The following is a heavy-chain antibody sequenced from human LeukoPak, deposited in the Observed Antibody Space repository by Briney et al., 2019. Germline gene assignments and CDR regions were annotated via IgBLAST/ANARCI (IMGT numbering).Heavy chain of an antibody. CDR1: GFTFSSYG. CDR2: ISYDGSNK. V-gene: IGHV3-30*19. D-gene: IGHD3-22*01. Sequence: GRSLRLSCAASGFTFSSYGMHWVRQAPGKGLEWVAVISYDGSNKYYADSVKGRFTISRDNSKNTLYLQMNSLRAEDTAVYYCARDSTVVVITTPGYWGQGTLVTVSS. J-gene: IGHJ4*02. CDR3: ARDSTVVVITTPGY.